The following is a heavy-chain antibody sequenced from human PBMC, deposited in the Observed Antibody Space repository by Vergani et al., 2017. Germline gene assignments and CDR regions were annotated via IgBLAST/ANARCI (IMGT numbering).Heavy chain of an antibody. CDR3: ASWRDLSAFDI. CDR1: GGSISSGSYY. V-gene: IGHV4-61*02. J-gene: IGHJ3*02. CDR2: IYTSGST. D-gene: IGHD3-3*01. Sequence: QVQLQESGPGLVKPSQTLSLTCTVSGGSISSGSYYWSWIRQPAGKGLEWIGRIYTSGSTNYNPSLMSRVTISVDTSKNQFSLKLSSVTAADTAVYYCASWRDLSAFDIWGQGTMVTVSS.